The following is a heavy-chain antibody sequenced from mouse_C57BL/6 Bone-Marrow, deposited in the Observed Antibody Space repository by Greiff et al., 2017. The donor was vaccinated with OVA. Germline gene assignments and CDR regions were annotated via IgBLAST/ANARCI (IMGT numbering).Heavy chain of an antibody. J-gene: IGHJ4*01. V-gene: IGHV5-17*01. CDR3: ARSGSNYYYAMDD. CDR2: ISSGSSTN. D-gene: IGHD2-5*01. Sequence: EVKLVESGGGLVKPGGSLKLSCAASGFTFSDYGMHCVRQAPEKGLEWVAYISSGSSTNYSADTVKGRITISRDNSKNILFLQMTNLGSEDTAVYYCARSGSNYYYAMDDWGQGTSVTVSS. CDR1: GFTFSDYG.